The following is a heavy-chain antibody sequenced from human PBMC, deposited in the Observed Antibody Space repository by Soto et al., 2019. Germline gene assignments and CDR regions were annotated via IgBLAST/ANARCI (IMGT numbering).Heavy chain of an antibody. CDR2: IYYSGST. V-gene: IGHV4-59*01. CDR3: ASSIWSGYLFWFDP. D-gene: IGHD3-3*01. J-gene: IGHJ5*02. CDR1: GGSISSYY. Sequence: QVQLQESGPGLVKPSETLSLTCTVSGGSISSYYWSWIRQPPGKGLEWIGYIYYSGSTNYNPSLNSLVTISVDTSKNQFSLKLSSVTAADTAVYYCASSIWSGYLFWFDPWGQGTLVTVSS.